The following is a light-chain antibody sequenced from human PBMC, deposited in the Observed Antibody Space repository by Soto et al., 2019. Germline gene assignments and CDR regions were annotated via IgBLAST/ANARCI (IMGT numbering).Light chain of an antibody. CDR3: SSYAGSNSFV. CDR2: EVT. J-gene: IGLJ1*01. CDR1: STDVGAYNY. Sequence: QSALTQPPSASGSPGQSVTISCTGTSTDVGAYNYVSWYQQRPGKAPKLMIFEVTKRPSGVPDRFSGSKSGNTASLTVSGVRADDEADYYCSSYAGSNSFVFGTGTKVTVL. V-gene: IGLV2-8*01.